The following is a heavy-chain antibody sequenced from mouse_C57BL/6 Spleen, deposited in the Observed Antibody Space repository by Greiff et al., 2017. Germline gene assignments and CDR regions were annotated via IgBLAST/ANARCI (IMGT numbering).Heavy chain of an antibody. CDR3: ARLRRGAWFAC. V-gene: IGHV5-17*01. CDR2: ISSGSSTI. Sequence: EVQLVESGGGLVKPGGSLKLSCAASGFTFSDSGMHWVRQAPEKGLEWVAYISSGSSTIYYADTVKGRFTISRDSAKNTLFLQMTSLRSEDTAMYYCARLRRGAWFACWGQGTLVTVSA. D-gene: IGHD2-4*01. CDR1: GFTFSDSG. J-gene: IGHJ3*01.